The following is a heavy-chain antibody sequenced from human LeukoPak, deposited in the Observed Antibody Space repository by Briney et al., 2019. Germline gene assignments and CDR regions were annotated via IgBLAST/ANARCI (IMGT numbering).Heavy chain of an antibody. D-gene: IGHD3-22*01. CDR2: ISYDGSNK. CDR1: GFAFSSYA. V-gene: IGHV3-30-3*01. J-gene: IGHJ4*02. Sequence: PGGSLRLSCAASGFAFSSYAMHWVRQAPGKGLEWVAVISYDGSNKYYADSVKGRFTISRDNSKNTLYLQMNSLRAEDTAVYYCARSPYSGGYHWGQGTLVTVSS. CDR3: ARSPYSGGYH.